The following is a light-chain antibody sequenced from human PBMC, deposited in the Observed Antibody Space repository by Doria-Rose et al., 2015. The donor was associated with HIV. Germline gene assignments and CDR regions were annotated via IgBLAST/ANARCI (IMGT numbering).Light chain of an antibody. J-gene: IGKJ1*01. CDR2: DGS. V-gene: IGKV3-20*01. CDR3: HQYGTSWT. CDR1: QSFSSTY. Sequence: TQSPGTMSLSPGERATLSCRASQSFSSTYLGWYQQKPGQAPSLLSYDGSTRATGIPDRFSASGSGTDFTLTINRLEPEDFALYYCHQYGTSWTFGQGTKVEI.